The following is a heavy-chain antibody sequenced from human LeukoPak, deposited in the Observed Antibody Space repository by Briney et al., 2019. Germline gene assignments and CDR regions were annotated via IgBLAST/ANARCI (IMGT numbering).Heavy chain of an antibody. Sequence: GGSLRLSCAASGFTFSDYYMSWIRQAPGKGLEWVAIIWYDGNNKNYAGSVKGRFTLSRDNSRNTVYLQMNGLRVDDTAIYYCARAVGSGSYLIDHWGQGTLVTVSS. CDR3: ARAVGSGSYLIDH. CDR1: GFTFSDYY. V-gene: IGHV3-33*08. D-gene: IGHD3-10*01. J-gene: IGHJ4*02. CDR2: IWYDGNNK.